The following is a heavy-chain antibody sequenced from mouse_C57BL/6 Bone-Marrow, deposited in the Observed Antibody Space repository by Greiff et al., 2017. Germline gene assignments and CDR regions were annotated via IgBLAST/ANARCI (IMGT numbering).Heavy chain of an antibody. CDR3: ARQRGMIMDYYAMDY. D-gene: IGHD2-4*01. CDR1: GFTFSSYG. V-gene: IGHV5-6*01. CDR2: ISSGGSYT. J-gene: IGHJ4*01. Sequence: EVQVVESGGDLVKPGGSLKLSCAASGFTFSSYGMSWVRQTPDKRLEWVATISSGGSYTYYPDSVQGRFTISRDNAKNTLYLQMSRLKSEDTAMYYCARQRGMIMDYYAMDYWGQGTSVTVSS.